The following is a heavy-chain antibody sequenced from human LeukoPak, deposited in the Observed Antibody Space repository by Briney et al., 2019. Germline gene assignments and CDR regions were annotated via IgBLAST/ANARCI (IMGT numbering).Heavy chain of an antibody. J-gene: IGHJ4*02. CDR2: ISSSSSTI. D-gene: IGHD3-16*01. CDR3: ARDRLPGGY. V-gene: IGHV3-48*01. CDR1: GFTFSSYS. Sequence: PGGSLRLSCAASGFTFSSYSMNWVRQAPGKGLEWVSYISSSSSTIYYADSVKGRFTISRDNAKNSLYLQMNSLRAEDTAVYYCARDRLPGGYWGQGTLVTVSS.